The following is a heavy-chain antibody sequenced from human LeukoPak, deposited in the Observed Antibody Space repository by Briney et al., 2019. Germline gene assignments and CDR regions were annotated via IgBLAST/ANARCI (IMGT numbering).Heavy chain of an antibody. V-gene: IGHV3-48*03. J-gene: IGHJ4*02. CDR1: GFTFSSYE. CDR2: ISSCGSTI. Sequence: PGGSLRLSCAASGFTFSSYEMNWVRQAPGKGLEWVSYISSCGSTIYYADSVKGRFTISRDNAKNSLYLQMNSLRAEDTAVYYCARNRIRYLDYWGQGTLVTVSS. CDR3: ARNRIRYLDY. D-gene: IGHD2/OR15-2a*01.